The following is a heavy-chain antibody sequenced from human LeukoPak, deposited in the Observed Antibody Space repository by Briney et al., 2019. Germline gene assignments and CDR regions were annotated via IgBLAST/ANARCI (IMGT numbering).Heavy chain of an antibody. CDR2: ISSSSHYI. Sequence: GGSLRLSCAASGFTFSNNAMSWVRQTPGKGLEWVSSISSSSHYIYYADSVKGRFTISRDNAKNSLYVQMNSLRAEDTAVYYCARDHYGMDVWGQGTKVTVSS. J-gene: IGHJ6*02. CDR1: GFTFSNNA. CDR3: ARDHYGMDV. V-gene: IGHV3-21*01.